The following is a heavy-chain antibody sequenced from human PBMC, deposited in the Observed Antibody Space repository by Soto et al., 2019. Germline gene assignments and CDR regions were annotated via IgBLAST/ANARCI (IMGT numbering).Heavy chain of an antibody. Sequence: PSETLYLTCTVSGGSISSYYWSWVRQPPGKGLEWIGYIYYSGSTNYNPSLKSRVTISVDTSKNQFSLKLSSVTAADTAVYYCARQGVVVPAAIHWGQGTLVTAPQ. J-gene: IGHJ4*02. CDR1: GGSISSYY. D-gene: IGHD2-2*01. V-gene: IGHV4-59*08. CDR2: IYYSGST. CDR3: ARQGVVVPAAIH.